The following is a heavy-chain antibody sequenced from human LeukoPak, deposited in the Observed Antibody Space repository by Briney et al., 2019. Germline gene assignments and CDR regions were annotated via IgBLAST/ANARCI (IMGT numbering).Heavy chain of an antibody. V-gene: IGHV3-21*01. D-gene: IGHD2/OR15-2a*01. CDR3: TRGISYTMNI. J-gene: IGHJ6*02. CDR1: GFTFSSYA. CDR2: ISSSSSYI. Sequence: GGSLRLSCAASGFTFSSYAMSWVRQAPGKGLEWVSSISSSSSYIYYADSVKGRFTISRDNAKNSLYLQMNSLRAEDTAVYYCTRGISYTMNIWGQGTTVTVSS.